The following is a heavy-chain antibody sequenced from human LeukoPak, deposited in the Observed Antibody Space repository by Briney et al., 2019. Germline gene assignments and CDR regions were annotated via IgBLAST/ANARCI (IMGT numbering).Heavy chain of an antibody. Sequence: GRSLRLSCAASGFTSSSYGMHWVRQAPGKGLEWVAVISYDGSNKYYADSVKGRFTISRDNSKDTLYLQMNSLRAEDTAVYYCAKDGGGSGYNWGQGTLVTVSS. D-gene: IGHD3-22*01. CDR2: ISYDGSNK. V-gene: IGHV3-30*18. CDR3: AKDGGGSGYN. J-gene: IGHJ4*02. CDR1: GFTSSSYG.